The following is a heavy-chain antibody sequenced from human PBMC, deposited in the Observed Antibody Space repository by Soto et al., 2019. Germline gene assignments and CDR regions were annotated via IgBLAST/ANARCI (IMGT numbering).Heavy chain of an antibody. Sequence: SETLSLTCAVYGGSFSGYYWSWIRQPPGKGLEWIGEINHSGSTNYNPSLKSRVTISVDTSKNQFSLRLTSVTAADTAVYYCARVYCIGGGCSYYAFDIWGQGTMVTVSS. J-gene: IGHJ3*02. D-gene: IGHD2-15*01. CDR3: ARVYCIGGGCSYYAFDI. CDR2: INHSGST. V-gene: IGHV4-34*01. CDR1: GGSFSGYY.